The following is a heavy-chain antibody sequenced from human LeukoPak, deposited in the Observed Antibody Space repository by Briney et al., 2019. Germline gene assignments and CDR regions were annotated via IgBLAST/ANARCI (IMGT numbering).Heavy chain of an antibody. D-gene: IGHD4-23*01. Sequence: GGSLRLSCAASGFTFSSYSMNWVRQAPGKGLEWVSSISSSSYIYYADSVKGRFTISRDNAKNSLYLQMNSLRAEDTAVYYCARDPAGNGGNYGYWGQGTLVTVSS. J-gene: IGHJ4*02. V-gene: IGHV3-21*01. CDR1: GFTFSSYS. CDR3: ARDPAGNGGNYGY. CDR2: ISSSSYI.